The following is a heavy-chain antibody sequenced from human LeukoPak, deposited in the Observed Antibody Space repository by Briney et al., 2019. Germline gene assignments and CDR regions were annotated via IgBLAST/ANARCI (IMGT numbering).Heavy chain of an antibody. V-gene: IGHV3-23*01. CDR3: ATRGYCSGTSCYAPQP. CDR2: ITGTGGST. CDR1: GFTFSSYA. J-gene: IGHJ5*02. Sequence: GGSLRLSCAAYGFTFSSYAMSWVRQAPGKGLEWVSAITGTGGSTYYADSVKGRFTISRDNSKNTLYLQMNSLRAEDTAVYYCATRGYCSGTSCYAPQPWGQGTLVTVSS. D-gene: IGHD2-2*01.